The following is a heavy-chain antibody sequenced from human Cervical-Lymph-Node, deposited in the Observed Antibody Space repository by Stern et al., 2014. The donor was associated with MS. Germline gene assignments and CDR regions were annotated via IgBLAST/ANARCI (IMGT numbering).Heavy chain of an antibody. CDR1: GCSINNGDSY. CDR2: IYYSGAT. D-gene: IGHD1-1*01. J-gene: IGHJ6*02. Sequence: QVQLVESGPGLVKPSQTLSLTCTVSGCSINNGDSYWSWVRQHPGKGLEWLGYIYYSGATYYNPSLKGRLTISVDTSKRHFSLKLTSVTAADTAVYYCARELSGMYGMDVGGQGTTVTVSS. CDR3: ARELSGMYGMDV. V-gene: IGHV4-31*03.